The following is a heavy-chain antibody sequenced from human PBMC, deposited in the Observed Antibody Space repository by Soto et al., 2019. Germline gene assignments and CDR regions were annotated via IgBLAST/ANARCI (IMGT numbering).Heavy chain of an antibody. CDR3: AITDRDFYGLDV. V-gene: IGHV3-13*05. D-gene: IGHD1-20*01. J-gene: IGHJ6*02. CDR1: GFTFRNYD. Sequence: EVQLVESGGGLVQPGGSLRLSCEASGFTFRNYDMHWVRQGTGKGLEWVSGISAAGDPDYADSVEGRFTISRENAQNSFFLQMNSLRVGSTAVYYCAITDRDFYGLDVWGQGTTVIVSS. CDR2: ISAAGDP.